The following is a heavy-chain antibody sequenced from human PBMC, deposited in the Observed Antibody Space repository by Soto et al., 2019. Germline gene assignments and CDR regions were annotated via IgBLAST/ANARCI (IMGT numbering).Heavy chain of an antibody. J-gene: IGHJ4*02. V-gene: IGHV3-7*05. CDR2: IHPDGSDK. CDR3: AKEYDSSGYNPDY. Sequence: GGSLRLSCAASGFTFNNYWMNWVRQAPGRGLEWVANIHPDGSDKYYVGSVKGRFTISRDNAKNSLYLQMSSLRAEDTAVYYCAKEYDSSGYNPDYWGQGTLVTVSS. D-gene: IGHD3-22*01. CDR1: GFTFNNYW.